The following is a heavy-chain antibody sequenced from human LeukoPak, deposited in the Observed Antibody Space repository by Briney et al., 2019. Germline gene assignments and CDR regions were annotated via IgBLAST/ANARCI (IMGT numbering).Heavy chain of an antibody. CDR3: ARVRSGSYWPQRGYFDY. CDR2: IIPIFGTA. CDR1: GGTFSSYA. J-gene: IGHJ4*02. D-gene: IGHD1-26*01. V-gene: IGHV1-69*13. Sequence: SVKVSCKASGGTFSSYAISWVRQAPGQGLEWMGGIIPIFGTANYAQKFQGRVTITADESTSTAYMELSSLRSEDTAVYYCARVRSGSYWPQRGYFDYWGQGTLVTVSS.